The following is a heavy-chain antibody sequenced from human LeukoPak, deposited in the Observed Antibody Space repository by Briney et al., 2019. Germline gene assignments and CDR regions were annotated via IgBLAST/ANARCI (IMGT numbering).Heavy chain of an antibody. CDR1: GYTLTELS. J-gene: IGHJ4*02. Sequence: SVKVSRKVSGYTLTELSMHWVRQAPGKGLEWMGGFDPEDGETIYAQKFQGRVTMTEDTSTDTAYMELSSLRSEDTAVYYCATSLEYSSSFTPLYWGQGTLVTVSS. CDR2: FDPEDGET. D-gene: IGHD6-6*01. V-gene: IGHV1-24*01. CDR3: ATSLEYSSSFTPLY.